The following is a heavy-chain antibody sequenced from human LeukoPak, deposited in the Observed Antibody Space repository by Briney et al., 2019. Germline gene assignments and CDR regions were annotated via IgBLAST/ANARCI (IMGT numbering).Heavy chain of an antibody. CDR3: TRAAAGANWFDS. V-gene: IGHV3-13*01. D-gene: IGHD6-25*01. Sequence: HLGGSLRLSCAASGFTLSSQDMLWVRQTTGKRLEWVAVINTVGNAFYPASVKGRFTISREDAKNSLYLQMNNLGAGDTAVYYCTRAAAGANWFDSWGQGTLVTVSS. CDR1: GFTLSSQD. J-gene: IGHJ5*01. CDR2: INTVGNA.